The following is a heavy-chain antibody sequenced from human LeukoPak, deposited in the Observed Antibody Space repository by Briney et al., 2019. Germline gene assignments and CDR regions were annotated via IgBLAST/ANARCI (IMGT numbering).Heavy chain of an antibody. V-gene: IGHV3-33*06. Sequence: GGSLRLSCAGSQFTFSSYGMHWVRQAPGKGLEWVAVIWYDGSKKYYADSVKGRFTISRDNSENTLYLQMDSLRAEDTAVYYCAKELTVYNRGYYFDYWGQGTLVTVSS. CDR1: QFTFSSYG. D-gene: IGHD1-14*01. CDR2: IWYDGSKK. CDR3: AKELTVYNRGYYFDY. J-gene: IGHJ4*02.